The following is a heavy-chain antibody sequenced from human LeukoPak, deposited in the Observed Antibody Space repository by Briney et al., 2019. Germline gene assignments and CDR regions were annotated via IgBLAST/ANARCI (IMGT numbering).Heavy chain of an antibody. CDR3: VRESGRGGDFDF. J-gene: IGHJ4*02. CDR1: GFTFSTYW. Sequence: PGGSLRLSCAASGFTFSTYWMTWVRQAPGKGLKWLANIKPDGSEKYYADSVKGRFTISRDNAKKSLFLQMSSLRAEDTARYYCVRESGRGGDFDFWGQGTLVTVSS. V-gene: IGHV3-7*01. CDR2: IKPDGSEK. D-gene: IGHD3-10*01.